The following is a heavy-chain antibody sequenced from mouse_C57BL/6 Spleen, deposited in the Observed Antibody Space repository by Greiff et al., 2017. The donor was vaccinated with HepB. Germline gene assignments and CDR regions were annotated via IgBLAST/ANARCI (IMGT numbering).Heavy chain of an antibody. Sequence: EVKVEESGEGLVKPGGSLKLSCAASGFTFSSYAMSWVRQTPEKRLEWVAYISSGGDYIYYADTVKGRFTIARDNARNTLYLQMSSLKSEDTAMYYCTGGAQAKGYAMDYWGQGTSVTVSS. V-gene: IGHV5S21*01. CDR3: TGGAQAKGYAMDY. D-gene: IGHD3-2*02. CDR1: GFTFSSYA. CDR2: ISSGGDYI. J-gene: IGHJ4*01.